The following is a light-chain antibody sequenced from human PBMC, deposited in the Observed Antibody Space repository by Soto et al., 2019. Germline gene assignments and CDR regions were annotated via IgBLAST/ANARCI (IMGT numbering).Light chain of an antibody. CDR2: GNS. J-gene: IGLJ2*01. CDR3: QSYDSSLSGVV. CDR1: SSNIGAGYD. V-gene: IGLV1-40*01. Sequence: QSVLTQPPSVSGAPGQRVTISCTGSSSNIGAGYDVHWYQQLPGTAPKLLIYGNSNRPSGVPDRFSGSKSGTSASLAITGLQAEDEAYYYCQSYDSSLSGVVFGGGTKVTVL.